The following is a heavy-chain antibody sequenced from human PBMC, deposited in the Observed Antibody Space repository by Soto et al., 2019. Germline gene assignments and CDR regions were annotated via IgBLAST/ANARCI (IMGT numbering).Heavy chain of an antibody. V-gene: IGHV3-33*01. J-gene: IGHJ4*02. Sequence: QVQLVESGGGVVQPGRSLRLSCAASGFTFSSYGMHWVRQAPGKGLEWVAVIWYDGSNKYYADSVKGRFTISRDNSKNTLYPQRNSLRAEDTAVYYCAIGLGAAARPGALDYWGQGSLVTVSS. CDR3: AIGLGAAARPGALDY. CDR2: IWYDGSNK. CDR1: GFTFSSYG. D-gene: IGHD6-6*01.